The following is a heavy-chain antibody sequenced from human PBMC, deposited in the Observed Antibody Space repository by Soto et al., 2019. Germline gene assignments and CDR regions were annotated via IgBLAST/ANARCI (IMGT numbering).Heavy chain of an antibody. V-gene: IGHV4-39*01. CDR2: IYYSGST. CDR1: GGSISSSSYY. Sequence: PSETLSLTCTVSGGSISSSSYYWGWIRQPPGKGLEWIGSIYYSGSTYYNPSLKSRVTISVDTSKNQFSLKLSSVTAADTAVYYCARSSSFTMLVDYWGQGTLVTV. D-gene: IGHD6-6*01. J-gene: IGHJ4*02. CDR3: ARSSSFTMLVDY.